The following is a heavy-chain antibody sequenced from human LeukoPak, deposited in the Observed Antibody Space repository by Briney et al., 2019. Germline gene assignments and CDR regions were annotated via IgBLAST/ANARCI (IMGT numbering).Heavy chain of an antibody. J-gene: IGHJ4*02. CDR2: ISGSGDKT. D-gene: IGHD2/OR15-2a*01. CDR3: AKGSHSTGWFYFDY. CDR1: GFSFNSYA. Sequence: GGSLRLSCAASGFSFNSYAMTWVRQAPGKGLEWVSVISGSGDKTYYADSVKGRFTISRDNSKNTLYLQMHSLRAEDTAKYYCAKGSHSTGWFYFDYWGQGTPVTVSS. V-gene: IGHV3-23*01.